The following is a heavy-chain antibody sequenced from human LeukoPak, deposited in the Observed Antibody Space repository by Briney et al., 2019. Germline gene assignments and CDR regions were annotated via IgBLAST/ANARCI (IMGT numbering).Heavy chain of an antibody. Sequence: GGSLRLSCEASGFTFSIYTMNWVRQAPGKGLEWVSVISAGSRHIYYADPVRGRFTISRDDAKNSLYLQMNSLRAEDTAVYYCARDGYQVPTIFGTFDPWGQGTLVTVSS. CDR1: GFTFSIYT. CDR2: ISAGSRHI. D-gene: IGHD3-3*01. V-gene: IGHV3-21*01. J-gene: IGHJ5*02. CDR3: ARDGYQVPTIFGTFDP.